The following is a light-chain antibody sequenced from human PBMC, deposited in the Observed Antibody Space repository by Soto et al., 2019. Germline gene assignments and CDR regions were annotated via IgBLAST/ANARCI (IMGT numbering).Light chain of an antibody. Sequence: EIVLTQSPGTLSLSPGERATLSCRASQSVSDSYLAWYQQKPGQAPRLLIYASSRATGIPDRFSGSGSGTDFTLTISRLEPEDFAVXXCQXYGTSGLFGPGTKVDIK. CDR2: AS. J-gene: IGKJ3*01. CDR1: QSVSDSY. CDR3: QXYGTSGL. V-gene: IGKV3-20*01.